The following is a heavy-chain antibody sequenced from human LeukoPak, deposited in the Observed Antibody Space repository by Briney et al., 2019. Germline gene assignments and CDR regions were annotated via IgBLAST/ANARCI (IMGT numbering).Heavy chain of an antibody. CDR1: EHSFTTYW. V-gene: IGHV5-51*01. CDR2: VYPGDSDT. CDR3: VRPAGGHYDYYYMDV. Sequence: GESLKISCKASEHSFTTYWIGWVRQTPEKGLEWIGVVYPGDSDTRYNPPFQGQVTISADKSINTAFLQWSSLKVSDTAMYYCVRPAGGHYDYYYMDVWGKGTAVTVSS. J-gene: IGHJ6*03. D-gene: IGHD3-16*01.